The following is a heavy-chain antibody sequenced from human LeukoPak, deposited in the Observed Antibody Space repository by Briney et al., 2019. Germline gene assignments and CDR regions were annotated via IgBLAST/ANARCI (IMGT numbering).Heavy chain of an antibody. J-gene: IGHJ6*03. V-gene: IGHV4-59*10. Sequence: SETLSLTCTVYGGSISSYYWSWIRLPAGKGLEWIGRLNPSGRTNNNPSLKSRVTISVDTSKNSFSLSLSSVPAADTAVYYCARYGYSTSYNYYYMDVWGKGTTVTVSS. CDR1: GGSISSYY. CDR2: LNPSGRT. CDR3: ARYGYSTSYNYYYMDV. D-gene: IGHD2/OR15-2a*01.